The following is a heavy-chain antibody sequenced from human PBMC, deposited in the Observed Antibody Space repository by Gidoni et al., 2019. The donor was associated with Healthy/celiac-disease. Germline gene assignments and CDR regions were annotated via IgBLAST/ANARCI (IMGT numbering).Heavy chain of an antibody. CDR3: TSPGYDGDYFDY. Sequence: EVQLVESGGGLVQPGGSLKLSCAASGFTFSGAAMHWVRQASGKGLEWVGRIRSKANSYATAYAASVKGRFTISRDDSKNTAYLQMNSLKTEDTAVYYCTSPGYDGDYFDYWGQGTLVTVSS. CDR2: IRSKANSYAT. D-gene: IGHD5-12*01. CDR1: GFTFSGAA. V-gene: IGHV3-73*01. J-gene: IGHJ4*02.